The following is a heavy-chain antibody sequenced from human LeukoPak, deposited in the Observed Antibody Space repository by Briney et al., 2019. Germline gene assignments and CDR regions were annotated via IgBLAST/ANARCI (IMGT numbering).Heavy chain of an antibody. CDR3: ARETSIFGVALDY. J-gene: IGHJ4*02. V-gene: IGHV4-31*03. D-gene: IGHD3-3*01. Sequence: SETLSLTCTVSGGSISSGGYYWSWIRQHPGKGLAWIGYIYYSGSTYYNPSLKSRVTVSVDTSKNQFSLKLSSVTAADTAVYYCARETSIFGVALDYWGQGTLVTVSS. CDR1: GGSISSGGYY. CDR2: IYYSGST.